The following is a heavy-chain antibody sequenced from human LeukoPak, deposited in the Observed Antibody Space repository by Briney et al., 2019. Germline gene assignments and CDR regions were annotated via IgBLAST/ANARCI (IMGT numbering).Heavy chain of an antibody. CDR3: ARRRYQLLYAGRVAYFDY. CDR1: GGSISSSSYY. J-gene: IGHJ4*02. Sequence: SETLSLTCTVSGGSISSSSYYWSWIRQPPGKGLEWIGEINHSGSTNYNLSLKSRVTISVDTSKNQFSLKLSSVTAADTAVYYCARRRYQLLYAGRVAYFDYWGQGTLVTASS. D-gene: IGHD2-2*02. V-gene: IGHV4-39*07. CDR2: INHSGST.